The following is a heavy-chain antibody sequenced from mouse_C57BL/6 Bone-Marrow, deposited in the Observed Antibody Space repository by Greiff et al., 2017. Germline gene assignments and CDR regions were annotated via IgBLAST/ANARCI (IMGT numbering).Heavy chain of an antibody. CDR2: IYPRSGNN. J-gene: IGHJ1*03. Sequence: VQLQQSGAELARPGASVKLSCKASGYTFTSYGISWVKQRTGQGLEWIGEIYPRSGNNYYNEKVKGKGTLTADKASSTAYMQLRSLTSEDSAVYYCARPHYYGSSPNCFDVWGTGTTVTVSS. D-gene: IGHD1-1*01. CDR3: ARPHYYGSSPNCFDV. CDR1: GYTFTSYG. V-gene: IGHV1-81*01.